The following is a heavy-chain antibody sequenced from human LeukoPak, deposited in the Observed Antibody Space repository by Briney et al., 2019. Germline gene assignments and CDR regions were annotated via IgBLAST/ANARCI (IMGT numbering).Heavy chain of an antibody. Sequence: GGSLRLSCAASGFTVSSKYMSWVRQAPGKGLEWVSVLSSGSTTYYADSVKGRFTISRDTSKNTLNLQMNSLRAEDTAIYYCARGGDMVGGSRSAFDIWGQGTMVTVSS. CDR2: LSSGSTT. J-gene: IGHJ3*02. CDR3: ARGGDMVGGSRSAFDI. V-gene: IGHV3-53*01. D-gene: IGHD1-26*01. CDR1: GFTVSSKY.